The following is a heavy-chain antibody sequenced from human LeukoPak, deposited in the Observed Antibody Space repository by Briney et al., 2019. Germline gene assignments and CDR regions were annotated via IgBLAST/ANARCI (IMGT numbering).Heavy chain of an antibody. J-gene: IGHJ5*02. D-gene: IGHD1-26*01. CDR1: GGSTSSYF. Sequence: SETLSLTCTVSGGSTSSYFWSWIRQPPGKGLEWIGYINNSGDTNYNPSLKGRVSISADTSKSQFSLKLSSVTTADTAVYHCSSGSEYRIETWGQGTLVTVSS. CDR3: SSGSEYRIET. CDR2: INNSGDT. V-gene: IGHV4-59*01.